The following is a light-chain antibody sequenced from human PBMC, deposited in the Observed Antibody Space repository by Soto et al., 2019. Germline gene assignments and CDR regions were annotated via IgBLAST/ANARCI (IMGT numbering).Light chain of an antibody. Sequence: DVQMTQSPSSLSASVGDRVTITCRASQSIKKSLNWYQQKPGKAPKLLIFAASNLQSGVPSRFSGSGSGTDFTLTISSLQAEDFATYYCQQSYSTPFTFGPGTKVDIK. V-gene: IGKV1-39*01. CDR3: QQSYSTPFT. J-gene: IGKJ3*01. CDR2: AAS. CDR1: QSIKKS.